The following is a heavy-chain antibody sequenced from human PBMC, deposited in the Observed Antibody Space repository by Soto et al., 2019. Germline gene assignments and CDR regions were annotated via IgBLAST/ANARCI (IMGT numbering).Heavy chain of an antibody. CDR2: ISSSSSYI. CDR1: GFTFSSYS. CDR3: ATMTTADAFDI. V-gene: IGHV3-21*01. D-gene: IGHD4-17*01. J-gene: IGHJ3*02. Sequence: GGSLRLSCAASGFTFSSYSINWVRQAPGKGLEWVSSISSSSSYIYYADSVKGRFTISRDNAKNSLYLQMNSLRAEDTAVYYCATMTTADAFDIWGQGTMVTVSS.